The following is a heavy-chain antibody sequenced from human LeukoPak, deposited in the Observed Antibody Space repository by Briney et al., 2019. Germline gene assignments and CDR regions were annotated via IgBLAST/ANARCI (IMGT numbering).Heavy chain of an antibody. V-gene: IGHV1-46*01. J-gene: IGHJ4*02. CDR1: GHTFTRYY. D-gene: IGHD6-13*01. Sequence: ASVKVSCKASGHTFTRYYIHWVRQAPGQGLDYIGTIDPNTGNTWYSQNFQGRVTMTRDTSTSTVFMELSSLKYDDTAIYFCARELPGTCYFDYWGQGNLVTVSS. CDR3: ARELPGTCYFDY. CDR2: IDPNTGNT.